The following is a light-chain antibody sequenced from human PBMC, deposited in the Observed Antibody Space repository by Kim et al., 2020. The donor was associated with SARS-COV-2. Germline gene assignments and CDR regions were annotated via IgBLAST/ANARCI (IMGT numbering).Light chain of an antibody. V-gene: IGLV1-47*02. CDR2: NNH. CDR3: ASWDDRLSGWV. Sequence: GQRVNISFSGSSSNIGTNYVYWYQQLPGAAPKLLIYNNHQRPSGVPDRFSGSKSGTSASLAISGLRSEDEADYYCASWDDRLSGWVFGGGTQLTVL. CDR1: SSNIGTNY. J-gene: IGLJ3*02.